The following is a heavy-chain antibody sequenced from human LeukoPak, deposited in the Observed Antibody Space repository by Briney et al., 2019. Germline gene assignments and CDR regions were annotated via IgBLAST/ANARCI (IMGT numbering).Heavy chain of an antibody. V-gene: IGHV4-4*07. J-gene: IGHJ4*02. CDR1: GGSISSYY. CDR2: IYTSGST. Sequence: SETLSLTCTVSGGSISSYYWSWLRQPAGKGLEWIGRIYTSGSTNYNPSLKSRVTMSVDTSKNQFSLKLSSVTAADTAVYYCARDGRPLEVAGYEYYFDYWGQGTLVTVSS. CDR3: ARDGRPLEVAGYEYYFDY. D-gene: IGHD5-12*01.